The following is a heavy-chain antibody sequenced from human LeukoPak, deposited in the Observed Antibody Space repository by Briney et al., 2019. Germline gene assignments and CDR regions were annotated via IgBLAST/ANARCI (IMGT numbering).Heavy chain of an antibody. CDR2: IYYSGST. D-gene: IGHD3-22*01. J-gene: IGHJ3*02. Sequence: PSETLSLTCTVSGGSISCSSYYWGWIRQPPGKGLEWIGSIYYSGSTYYNPSLKSRVTISVDTSKNQFSLKLSSVTAADTAVYYCARAYYYDSSGYYYVAFDIWGQGTMVTVSS. CDR3: ARAYYYDSSGYYYVAFDI. CDR1: GGSISCSSYY. V-gene: IGHV4-39*01.